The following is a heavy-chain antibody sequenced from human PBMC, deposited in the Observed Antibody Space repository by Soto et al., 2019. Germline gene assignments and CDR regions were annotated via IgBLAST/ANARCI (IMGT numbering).Heavy chain of an antibody. V-gene: IGHV4-4*02. CDR3: ARGPPIVGNTTPLDS. CDR2: IYHAGST. J-gene: IGHJ4*02. Sequence: QVQLQQSGPRLVKPSGTLSLTCTVSGGSITNSNWWSWVRLPPAKGLEWIGAIYHAGSTKYTPSLVRRVTMSVAPSNNQSALTWTSVTAADTAVYFCARGPPIVGNTTPLDSWGQGTLVTVS. D-gene: IGHD1-26*01. CDR1: GGSITNSNW.